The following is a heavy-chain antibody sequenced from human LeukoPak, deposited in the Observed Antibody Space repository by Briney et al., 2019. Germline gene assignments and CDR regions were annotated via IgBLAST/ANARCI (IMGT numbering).Heavy chain of an antibody. CDR1: GGSISTYF. D-gene: IGHD4-23*01. J-gene: IGHJ4*02. CDR3: ARHEPDYGGEHDY. V-gene: IGHV4-59*08. CDR2: IYYTGST. Sequence: SETLSLTCTVSGGSISTYFWSWIRQPPGKGLEWIGYIYYTGSTDYNPSLKSRVTISVDTSKNQFSLKLSSVTAADTAVYFCARHEPDYGGEHDYWGRGTLVTVSS.